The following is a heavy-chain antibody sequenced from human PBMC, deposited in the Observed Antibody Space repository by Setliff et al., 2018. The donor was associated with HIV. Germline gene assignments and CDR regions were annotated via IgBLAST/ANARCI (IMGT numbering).Heavy chain of an antibody. CDR2: ISWDGSST. CDR3: AKDISRITGTDVFDY. D-gene: IGHD1-20*01. CDR1: GFTFDDYA. V-gene: IGHV3-43*01. Sequence: PGGSLRLSCAASGFTFDDYAMHWVRQRPGKGLEWVSLISWDGSSTYYRDSVKGRFTTSRDNSRNSLYLQMNSLRTEDTALYYCAKDISRITGTDVFDYWGQGTLVTVSS. J-gene: IGHJ4*02.